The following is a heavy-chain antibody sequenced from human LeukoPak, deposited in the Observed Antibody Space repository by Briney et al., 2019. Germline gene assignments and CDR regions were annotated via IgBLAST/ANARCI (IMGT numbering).Heavy chain of an antibody. Sequence: AASGFTFSSXXXXWVRXAPGKXXXXXXXISSSSSTIYYADSVKGRFTISRDNAKKSLYLQMNSLRAEDTAVYYCARDALPLYCSSTSCYQPRYYFDYWGQGTLVTVSS. CDR3: ARDALPLYCSSTSCYQPRYYFDY. D-gene: IGHD2-2*01. CDR2: ISSSSSTI. J-gene: IGHJ4*02. CDR1: GFTFSSXX. V-gene: IGHV3-48*04.